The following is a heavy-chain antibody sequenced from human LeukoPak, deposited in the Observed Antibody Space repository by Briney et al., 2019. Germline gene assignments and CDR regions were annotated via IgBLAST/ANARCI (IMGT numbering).Heavy chain of an antibody. CDR1: GYSISSGYY. CDR2: IYHSGST. D-gene: IGHD4-17*01. V-gene: IGHV4-38-2*02. Sequence: PSETLSLTCTVSGYSISSGYYWGWIRQPPGKGLEWIGSIYHSGSTYYNPSLKSRVTISVDTSKNQFSLKLSSVTAADTAVYYCARLGYGDPLPFDYWGQGTLATVSS. CDR3: ARLGYGDPLPFDY. J-gene: IGHJ4*02.